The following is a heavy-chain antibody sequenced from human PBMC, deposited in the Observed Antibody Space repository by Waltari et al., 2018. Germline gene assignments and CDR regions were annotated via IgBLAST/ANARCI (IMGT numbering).Heavy chain of an antibody. V-gene: IGHV5-51*03. D-gene: IGHD3-16*02. Sequence: EVRLVQSGAEVKKPGESLKISCKGSGDKFSTYWIGWVREMAEKGLEWGGIIYVGDSETRYSPSFRGQVTMSADKSITTAYLQWSSLKASDTAMYYCARREHDYDYVGGSYRRVIDTFDIWGQGTRVTVSS. CDR1: GDKFSTYW. CDR2: IYVGDSET. CDR3: ARREHDYDYVGGSYRRVIDTFDI. J-gene: IGHJ3*02.